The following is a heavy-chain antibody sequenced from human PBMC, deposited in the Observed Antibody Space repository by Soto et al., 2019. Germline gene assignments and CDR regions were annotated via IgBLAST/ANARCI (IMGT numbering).Heavy chain of an antibody. V-gene: IGHV1-3*04. J-gene: IGHJ4*02. CDR1: GYTFTTYA. CDR3: ARSRVRGGYYLDY. Sequence: QVQVVQSGAEVKKPGASVTVSCKASGYTFTTYAIHWVRQAPGQSLEWMGWINTDNGNTYYSQKMQARVTITRDTSASTAYMELSRLRSEDTAVYYCARSRVRGGYYLDYWGQGALVTVSS. D-gene: IGHD3-16*01. CDR2: INTDNGNT.